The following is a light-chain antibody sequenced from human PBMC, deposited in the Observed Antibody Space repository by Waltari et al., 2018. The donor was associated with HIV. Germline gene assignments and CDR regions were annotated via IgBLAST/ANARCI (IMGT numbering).Light chain of an antibody. J-gene: IGLJ3*02. CDR2: DNN. V-gene: IGLV1-51*01. CDR3: GAWDGGLSAGV. Sequence: QSVLTQPPSVSAAPGHSVTIPCSGTRSNIGNNYVSWYQQVPGKTPKVVIYDNNKRPSGIPDRFSGSKSGTSATLAITGLQTGDEADYYCGAWDGGLSAGVFGGGTKLTVL. CDR1: RSNIGNNY.